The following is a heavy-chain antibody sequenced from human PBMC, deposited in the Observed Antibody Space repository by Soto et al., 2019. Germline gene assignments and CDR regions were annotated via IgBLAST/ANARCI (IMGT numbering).Heavy chain of an antibody. J-gene: IGHJ2*01. CDR3: ARGMGRYFDL. Sequence: SETLSLTCTVSGDSIGNFYWSWIRQPAGKGLESIGRLSTSGRTNYSPSLQSRVTMSLDTSKNRFSLRLTSVSAADTAVYFCARGMGRYFDLWGRGTLLTLS. V-gene: IGHV4-4*07. CDR2: LSTSGRT. CDR1: GDSIGNFY. D-gene: IGHD2-8*01.